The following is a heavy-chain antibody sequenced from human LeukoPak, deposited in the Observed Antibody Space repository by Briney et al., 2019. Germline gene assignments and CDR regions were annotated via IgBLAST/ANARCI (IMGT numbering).Heavy chain of an antibody. Sequence: GGSLRLSCVASGFTFRGSAMSWVRQAPGKGLDWVSLISYDGNNAYYADSVRGRFTISRDNSNNALYLQMDSLRAEDTAVYYCANWIGSSSRDYWGQGTLVTVSS. CDR1: GFTFRGSA. CDR2: ISYDGNNA. V-gene: IGHV3-23*01. J-gene: IGHJ4*02. CDR3: ANWIGSSSRDY. D-gene: IGHD6-6*01.